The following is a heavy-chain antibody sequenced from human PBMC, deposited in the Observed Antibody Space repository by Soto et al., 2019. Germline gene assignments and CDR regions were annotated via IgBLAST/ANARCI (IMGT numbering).Heavy chain of an antibody. J-gene: IGHJ5*02. V-gene: IGHV1-8*01. Sequence: GASVKVSCKASGYTFTNNDSNWVRQAPGQGLEWIGWMNTSTNTTDSAEVFEGRVSLTWDTSISTAYMQLNSLKIDDTAVYYCAREVVETSSLWLDPWGQGTLVTVSS. CDR1: GYTFTNND. D-gene: IGHD6-6*01. CDR2: MNTSTNTT. CDR3: AREVVETSSLWLDP.